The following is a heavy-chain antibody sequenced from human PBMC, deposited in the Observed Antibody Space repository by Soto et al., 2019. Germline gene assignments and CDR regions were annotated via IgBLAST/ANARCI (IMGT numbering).Heavy chain of an antibody. CDR1: GGSISSSSYY. CDR3: ASTAEPALWFGEPTPYFDY. V-gene: IGHV4-39*01. J-gene: IGHJ4*02. D-gene: IGHD3-10*01. CDR2: IYYSGST. Sequence: QLQLQESGPGLVKPSETLSLTCTVSGGSISSSSYYWGWIRQPPGKGLEWIGSIYYSGSTYYNPSLKSRVTISVDTSKNQFSLKLSSVTAADTAVYYCASTAEPALWFGEPTPYFDYWGQGTLVTVSS.